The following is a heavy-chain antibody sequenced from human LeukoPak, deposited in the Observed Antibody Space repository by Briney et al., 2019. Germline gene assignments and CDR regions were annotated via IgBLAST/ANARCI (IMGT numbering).Heavy chain of an antibody. D-gene: IGHD1-26*01. J-gene: IGHJ4*02. Sequence: SETLSLTCTVSGGSISSGSYYWSWIRQPAGKGLEWIGRIYTSGSTNYNPSLKSRVTISVDTSKNQFSLKLSSVTAADTAVYYCARESAWELLDYWGQGTLVTVSS. CDR2: IYTSGST. CDR1: GGSISSGSYY. CDR3: ARESAWELLDY. V-gene: IGHV4-61*02.